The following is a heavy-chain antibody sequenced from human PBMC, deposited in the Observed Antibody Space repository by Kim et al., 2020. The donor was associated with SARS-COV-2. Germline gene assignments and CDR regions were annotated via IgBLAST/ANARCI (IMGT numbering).Heavy chain of an antibody. V-gene: IGHV4-4*02. CDR1: GGSISSSNW. Sequence: SETLSLTCAVSGGSISSSNWWSWVRQPPGKGLEWIGEIYHSGSTNYNPSLKSRVTISVDKSKNQFSLKLSSVTAADTAVYYCASAHPPPDYSSVDSPSGAFDIWGQGTMVTVSS. CDR3: ASAHPPPDYSSVDSPSGAFDI. J-gene: IGHJ3*02. CDR2: IYHSGST. D-gene: IGHD6-19*01.